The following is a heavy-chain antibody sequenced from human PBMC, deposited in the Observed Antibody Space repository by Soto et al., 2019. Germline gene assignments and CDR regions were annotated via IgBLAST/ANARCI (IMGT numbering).Heavy chain of an antibody. J-gene: IGHJ6*04. D-gene: IGHD1-26*01. CDR3: AIWWVGETFLYGMDV. Sequence: ASVKVSCKASGYTFTSFTIHWVRQAPGQRLQWMGWINGGTGITKYSQKFQGRVTITRDTSASTAYMDLSSLRPEDTTLYYCAIWWVGETFLYGMDVWGEGPTVTVSS. CDR2: INGGTGIT. CDR1: GYTFTSFT. V-gene: IGHV1-3*01.